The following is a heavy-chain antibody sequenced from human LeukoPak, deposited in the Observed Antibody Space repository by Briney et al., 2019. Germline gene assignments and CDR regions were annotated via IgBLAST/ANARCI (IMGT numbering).Heavy chain of an antibody. V-gene: IGHV3-7*01. J-gene: IGHJ4*02. CDR1: GFTFSSSW. CDR3: ARDRARLGY. D-gene: IGHD6-6*01. CDR2: IKPDGSEK. Sequence: GGSLRLSCAASGFTFSSSWMTWVRQAPGKGLEWVANIKPDGSEKYYVDSVKGRFTISRDNAKNSLHLHMNSLRVEDAAVYYCARDRARLGYWGQGTLVTVSS.